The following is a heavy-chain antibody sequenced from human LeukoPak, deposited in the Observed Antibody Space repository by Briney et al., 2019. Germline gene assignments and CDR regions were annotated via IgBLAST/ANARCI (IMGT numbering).Heavy chain of an antibody. J-gene: IGHJ4*02. Sequence: SQTLSLTCTVSGGSISSGSYYWSWIRQPAGKGLEWIGRIYTSGSTNYNPSLKSRVTISVDTSKNQFSLKLSSVTVADTAVYYCARGDYDYVWGSYRYGGYDYWGQGTLVTVSS. CDR3: ARGDYDYVWGSYRYGGYDY. CDR1: GGSISSGSYY. CDR2: IYTSGST. D-gene: IGHD3-16*02. V-gene: IGHV4-61*02.